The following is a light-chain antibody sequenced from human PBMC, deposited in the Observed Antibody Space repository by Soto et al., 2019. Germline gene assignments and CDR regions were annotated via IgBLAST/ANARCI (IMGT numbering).Light chain of an antibody. V-gene: IGLV2-14*03. CDR3: SSYRTSSTYV. CDR2: YVS. J-gene: IGLJ1*01. Sequence: QSALTQPASVSGSPGQSITISCTGTSSDVGGYNYVSWYQQHPGKAPQLMIYYVSNRTSGVSDRFSGSKSGNTASLTISGLQAEDEADYYCSSYRTSSTYVFGTGTKLTVL. CDR1: SSDVGGYNY.